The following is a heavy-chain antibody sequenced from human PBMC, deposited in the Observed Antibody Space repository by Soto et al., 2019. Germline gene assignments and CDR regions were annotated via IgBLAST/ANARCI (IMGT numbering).Heavy chain of an antibody. CDR3: ARRGYCSGGSCYSRYYYYYYGMDV. D-gene: IGHD2-15*01. CDR2: IDPSDSYT. Sequence: GESLKISCKGSGYSFTSYWISWVRQMPGKGLEWMGRIDPSDSYTNYSPSFQGHVTISADKSISTAYLQWSSLKASDTAMYYCARRGYCSGGSCYSRYYYYYYGMDVWGQGTTVTVS. CDR1: GYSFTSYW. J-gene: IGHJ6*02. V-gene: IGHV5-10-1*01.